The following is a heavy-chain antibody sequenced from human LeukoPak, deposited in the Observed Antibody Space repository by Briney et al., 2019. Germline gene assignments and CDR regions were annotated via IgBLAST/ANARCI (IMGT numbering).Heavy chain of an antibody. Sequence: GGSLRLSCAASGFTVSSSYMSWVRQAPGKGLEWVSVFYSGGKTYYTDSVKGRFTISRDNSKNTLYLQMNSLRVEDTAVYYCARGGNSSWDYWGQGALVTVSS. V-gene: IGHV3-53*01. CDR1: GFTVSSSY. CDR2: FYSGGKT. D-gene: IGHD6-6*01. CDR3: ARGGNSSWDY. J-gene: IGHJ4*02.